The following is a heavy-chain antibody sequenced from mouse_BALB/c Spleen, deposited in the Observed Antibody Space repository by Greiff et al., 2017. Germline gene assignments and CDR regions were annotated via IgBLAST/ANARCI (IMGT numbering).Heavy chain of an antibody. CDR3: TRDRGGSSYRAMDY. D-gene: IGHD1-1*01. CDR1: GFTFSSYT. CDR2: ISSGGSYT. Sequence: EVQLVESGGGLVKPGGSLKLSCAASGFTFSSYTMSWVRQTPEKRLEWVATISSGGSYTYYPDSVKGRFTISRDNAKNTLYLQMSSLKSEDTAMYYCTRDRGGSSYRAMDYWGQGTSVTVSS. J-gene: IGHJ4*01. V-gene: IGHV5-6-4*01.